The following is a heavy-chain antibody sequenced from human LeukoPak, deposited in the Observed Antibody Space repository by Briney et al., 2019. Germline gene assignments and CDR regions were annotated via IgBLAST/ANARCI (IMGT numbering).Heavy chain of an antibody. Sequence: ASVKVSCKASGYTFSTYDINWVRQAPGQGLEWMGWMNPNSGNTGYAQEFQGRVAMTRDTSISKAYMELRSLISDDTAVYYCARGGTIYDTILEDPFDIWGQGTMVTVSS. CDR1: GYTFSTYD. D-gene: IGHD3-22*01. CDR2: MNPNSGNT. CDR3: ARGGTIYDTILEDPFDI. J-gene: IGHJ3*02. V-gene: IGHV1-8*01.